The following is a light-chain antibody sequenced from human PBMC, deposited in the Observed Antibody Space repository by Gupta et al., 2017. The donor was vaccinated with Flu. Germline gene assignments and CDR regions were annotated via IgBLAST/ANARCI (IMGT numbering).Light chain of an antibody. V-gene: IGKV4-1*01. CDR3: QQSFSGPPT. J-gene: IGKJ4*01. CDR2: WAS. CDR1: QSVLHISNIKNY. Sequence: DIVMTQSPDSLAVSLGETATINCKSSQSVLHISNIKNYLAWYQKKPGQPPRLLIYWASTRESGVPDRFSGSGSGTDFTLTISSLQAEDVAVYYCQQSFSGPPTFGGGTKVEIK.